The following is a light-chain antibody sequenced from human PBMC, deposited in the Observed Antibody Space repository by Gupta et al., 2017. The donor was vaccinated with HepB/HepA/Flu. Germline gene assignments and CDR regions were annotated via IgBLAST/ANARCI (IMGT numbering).Light chain of an antibody. CDR3: QAWDSSNVV. V-gene: IGLV3-1*01. CDR1: KLGDKY. Sequence: SYELTQPPSVSVSPRQTASITCSGDKLGDKYAHWYQQKPGQSPVLVIYQDTKWPSGIPERFSGSNSGNTATLTISGTQAMDEADYYCQAWDSSNVVFGGGTKLTVL. CDR2: QDT. J-gene: IGLJ3*02.